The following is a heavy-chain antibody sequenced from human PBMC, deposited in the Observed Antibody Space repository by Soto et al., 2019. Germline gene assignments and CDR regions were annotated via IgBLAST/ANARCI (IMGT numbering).Heavy chain of an antibody. Sequence: QEQLVQSGAEVEKPGSSVKVSCKASGGLFSSYPISWVRQVPGQGLEWMGGLIPVFQTAYYTQRFQGRVTITADESTNTAYMELSSLRAEDTAIDYCARGVSGYTWFNEFWGQGTLVTVSS. CDR3: ARGVSGYTWFNEF. V-gene: IGHV1-69*01. CDR1: GGLFSSYP. D-gene: IGHD3-22*01. J-gene: IGHJ4*02. CDR2: LIPVFQTA.